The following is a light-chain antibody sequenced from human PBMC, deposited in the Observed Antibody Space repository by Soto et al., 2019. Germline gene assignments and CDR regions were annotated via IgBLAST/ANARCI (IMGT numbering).Light chain of an antibody. V-gene: IGLV8-61*01. J-gene: IGLJ3*02. CDR3: VLFIGSGIWV. Sequence: QAVVTQEPSFSVSPGGTVTLTCGLSSGSVSTSYYPSWYQQTPGQAPRTLIYNTNTRSSGVPDRFSGSILGNKAALTITGAQADDECDYYCVLFIGSGIWVVGGGTKLTVL. CDR1: SGSVSTSYY. CDR2: NTN.